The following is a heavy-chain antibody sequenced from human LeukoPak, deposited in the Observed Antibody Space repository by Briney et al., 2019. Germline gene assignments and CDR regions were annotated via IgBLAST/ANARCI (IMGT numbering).Heavy chain of an antibody. CDR2: ISGSGGST. CDR3: APRGGSARTFDY. V-gene: IGHV3-23*01. D-gene: IGHD3-16*01. J-gene: IGHJ4*02. Sequence: GGSLRLSCAASGFTFSSYAMSWVRQAPGKGLEWVSAISGSGGSTYYADSVKGRFTISRDNSKNTLYLQMNSLRAEDTAVYYCAPRGGSARTFDYWGQGTLVTVSS. CDR1: GFTFSSYA.